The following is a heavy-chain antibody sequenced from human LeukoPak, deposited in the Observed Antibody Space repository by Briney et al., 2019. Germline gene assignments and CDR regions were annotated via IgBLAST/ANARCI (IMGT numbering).Heavy chain of an antibody. CDR3: VRAAHYYDSSGYYYGPLDY. CDR1: GGSFSGYY. J-gene: IGHJ4*02. Sequence: PSETLSLTCAVYGGSFSGYYWSWIRQPPGKGLEWIGEINHSGSTNYNPSLKSRVTISVDTSKNQFSLKLSSVTAADTAVYYCVRAAHYYDSSGYYYGPLDYWGQGTLVTVSS. D-gene: IGHD3-22*01. V-gene: IGHV4-34*01. CDR2: INHSGST.